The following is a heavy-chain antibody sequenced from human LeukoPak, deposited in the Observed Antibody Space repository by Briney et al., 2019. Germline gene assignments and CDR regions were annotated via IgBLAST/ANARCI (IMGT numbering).Heavy chain of an antibody. D-gene: IGHD6-13*01. CDR2: ITGYGAT. CDR3: AKGAAAGKVDWFDP. CDR1: GFTFSNFA. V-gene: IGHV3-23*01. Sequence: GSLRLSWAASGFTFSNFAMMWVRQAPGTGLQWVSTITGYGATFYADSVRGRFTIFRDTSMNTLFLQMNSMGAEDTAVYYCAKGAAAGKVDWFDPWGQGTLVTVSS. J-gene: IGHJ5*02.